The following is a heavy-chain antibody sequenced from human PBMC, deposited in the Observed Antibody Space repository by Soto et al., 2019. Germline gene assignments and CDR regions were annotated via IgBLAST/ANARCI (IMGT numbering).Heavy chain of an antibody. J-gene: IGHJ5*02. CDR3: SRRAPEGFDP. CDR1: GGSISSSSYF. CDR2: IDFRGTT. V-gene: IGHV4-39*02. Sequence: SETLSLTCTVSGGSISSSSYFWAWIRRPPGKGLEWIGSIDFRGTTYTNPSLESRVTISVDTSKNHFSLKLDSVTAADTALYYCSRRAPEGFDPWGRATLVTVSS.